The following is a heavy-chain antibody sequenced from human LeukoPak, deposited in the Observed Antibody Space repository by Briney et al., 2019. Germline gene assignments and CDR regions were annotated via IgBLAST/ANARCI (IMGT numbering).Heavy chain of an antibody. J-gene: IGHJ4*02. CDR2: ISYNGST. CDR3: ARKQRFCSSSTCRYVGIDY. D-gene: IGHD2-2*01. CDR1: GGSVSRGSYY. Sequence: SETLSLTCTVSGGSVSRGSYYWGWIRQPPGKGLEWIGSISYNGSTDYNPSLKSRVSISVDTSKNQFSLRLSSVTAADTAVYYCARKQRFCSSSTCRYVGIDYWGQGTLVTVSS. V-gene: IGHV4-39*01.